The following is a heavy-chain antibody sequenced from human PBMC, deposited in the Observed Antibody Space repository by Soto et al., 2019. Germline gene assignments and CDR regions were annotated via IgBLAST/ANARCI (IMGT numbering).Heavy chain of an antibody. CDR2: IYYSGST. J-gene: IGHJ4*02. CDR1: GGSISSGGYY. CDR3: ARNKRGYYDSSGYYTAPFDY. V-gene: IGHV4-31*03. Sequence: SETLSLTCTVSGGSISSGGYYWSRIRQHPGKGLEWIGYIYYSGSTYYNPSLKSRVTISVDTSKNQFSLKLSSVTAADTAVYYCARNKRGYYDSSGYYTAPFDYWGQGTLVTVSS. D-gene: IGHD3-22*01.